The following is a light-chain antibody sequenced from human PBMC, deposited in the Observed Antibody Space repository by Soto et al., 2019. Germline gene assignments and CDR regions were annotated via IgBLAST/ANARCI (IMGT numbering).Light chain of an antibody. J-gene: IGKJ1*01. CDR2: GAS. CDR3: QHSFTIPRA. CDR1: QSITTS. Sequence: DIQLTQSPSSLSASVGDRLTITCRASQSITTSLNWYQQTPGKAPKVLIFGASNLQSGVPSRFSGSGSGTDFTLTITSLSPEDFATSYGQHSFTIPRAVGQGTKVDI. V-gene: IGKV1-39*01.